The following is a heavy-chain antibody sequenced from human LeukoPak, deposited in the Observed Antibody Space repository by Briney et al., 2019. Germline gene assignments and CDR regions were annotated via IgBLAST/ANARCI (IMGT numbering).Heavy chain of an antibody. D-gene: IGHD1-26*01. CDR3: ARGVGGVLDGWFDP. Sequence: GGSLRLSCAASGFIFSDYGMHWVRQAPGKGLEWVAVIWSDGAYKFYADSVKGRFTVSRDNSNNTVYLQMNSLRDENTAIYYCARGVGGVLDGWFDPWGQGILVTVSS. CDR2: IWSDGAYK. CDR1: GFIFSDYG. V-gene: IGHV3-33*01. J-gene: IGHJ5*02.